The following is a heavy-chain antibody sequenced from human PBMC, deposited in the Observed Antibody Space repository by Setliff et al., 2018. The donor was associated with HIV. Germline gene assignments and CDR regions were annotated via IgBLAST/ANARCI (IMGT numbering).Heavy chain of an antibody. CDR1: GYTFTSYG. CDR3: ARDGEYYDFWSGYYGVPGYFDY. Sequence: ASVKVSCKASGYTFTSYGISWVRQAPGQGLEWMGWISAYNGNTNYAQKLQGRVTMTTDTSTSTAYMELRSLRSDDTAVYHCARDGEYYDFWSGYYGVPGYFDYWGQGTLVTVSS. J-gene: IGHJ4*02. D-gene: IGHD3-3*01. V-gene: IGHV1-18*01. CDR2: ISAYNGNT.